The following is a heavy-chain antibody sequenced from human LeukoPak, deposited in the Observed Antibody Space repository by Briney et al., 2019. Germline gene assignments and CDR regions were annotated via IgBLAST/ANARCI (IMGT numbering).Heavy chain of an antibody. D-gene: IGHD3-3*01. Sequence: PGGSLRLSCAASGFTFSSYGMHWVRQAPGKGLEWVAFIRYDGSNKYYADSVKGRFTISGDNSKNTLYLQMNGLRAEDTAVYYCAKDLYYDFWSGYFRRFDYWGQGTLVTVSS. V-gene: IGHV3-30*02. CDR2: IRYDGSNK. J-gene: IGHJ4*02. CDR1: GFTFSSYG. CDR3: AKDLYYDFWSGYFRRFDY.